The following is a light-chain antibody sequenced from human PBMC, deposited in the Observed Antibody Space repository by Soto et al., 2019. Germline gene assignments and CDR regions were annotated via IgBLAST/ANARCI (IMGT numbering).Light chain of an antibody. CDR3: SSYTSSSTRLV. CDR2: DVN. CDR1: SSDVGGYNY. Sequence: QSALTQPASVSGSPGQSITISCTGTSSDVGGYNYVSWYQHHPDKAPKLMIYDVNNRPSGVSNRLSGSKSGNTASLTISGLQAEDEAAYYCSSYTSSSTRLVFGGGTKLTVL. J-gene: IGLJ2*01. V-gene: IGLV2-14*03.